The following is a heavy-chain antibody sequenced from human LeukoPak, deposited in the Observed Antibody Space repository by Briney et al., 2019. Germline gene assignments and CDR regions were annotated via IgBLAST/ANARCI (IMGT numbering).Heavy chain of an antibody. Sequence: GGSLRLSCAASGFTFSSYAMSWVRQAPGKGLEWVSAISGSGGSTYYADSVKGRFTISRDNSKNTLYLQMNSLRAEDTAVYYCAKPSPFTMIVVVIPPLDYWDQGTLVTVSS. CDR1: GFTFSSYA. V-gene: IGHV3-23*01. J-gene: IGHJ4*02. D-gene: IGHD3-22*01. CDR2: ISGSGGST. CDR3: AKPSPFTMIVVVIPPLDY.